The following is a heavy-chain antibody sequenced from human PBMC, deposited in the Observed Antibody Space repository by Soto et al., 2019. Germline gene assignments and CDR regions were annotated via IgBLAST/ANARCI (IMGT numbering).Heavy chain of an antibody. CDR3: VPLGERFDY. J-gene: IGHJ4*02. Sequence: QVQLVESGGGVVQPGRSLRLSCAASGFTFSSYAMHWVRQAPGKGLEWVAVISYDGSNKYYADSVKGRFTISRDNSKNTLYLQMNSLRAEDTAVYYCVPLGERFDYWGQGTLVTVSS. CDR2: ISYDGSNK. CDR1: GFTFSSYA. D-gene: IGHD4-17*01. V-gene: IGHV3-30-3*01.